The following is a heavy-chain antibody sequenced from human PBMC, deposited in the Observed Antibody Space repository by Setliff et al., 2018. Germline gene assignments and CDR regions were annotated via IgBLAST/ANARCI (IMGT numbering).Heavy chain of an antibody. CDR2: INWDGRSI. CDR3: VRLGTVAAGD. Sequence: GGSLRLSCAASGFTFKNNGMNWVRQAPGKGLEWVSGINWDGRSIGYADSVKGRFTISRDNARNSLYLQMNSLRVEDTALYPCVRLGTVAAGDWGQGTLVTVSS. V-gene: IGHV3-20*01. CDR1: GFTFKNNG. J-gene: IGHJ4*02. D-gene: IGHD6-19*01.